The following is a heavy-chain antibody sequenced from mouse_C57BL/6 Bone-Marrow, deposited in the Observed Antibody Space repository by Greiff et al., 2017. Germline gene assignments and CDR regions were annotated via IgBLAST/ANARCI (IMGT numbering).Heavy chain of an antibody. Sequence: QVKLQQPGAELVKPGASVKLSCKASGYTFTSYWMHWVKQRPGQGLEWIGMIHPNSGSTNYNEKFKSKATMTVDKSSSTAYLQLSSLTSEDSAVYYCGGYYDFSWFADWGKGTLVTVSA. CDR1: GYTFTSYW. V-gene: IGHV1-64*01. CDR3: GGYYDFSWFAD. J-gene: IGHJ3*01. D-gene: IGHD2-4*01. CDR2: IHPNSGST.